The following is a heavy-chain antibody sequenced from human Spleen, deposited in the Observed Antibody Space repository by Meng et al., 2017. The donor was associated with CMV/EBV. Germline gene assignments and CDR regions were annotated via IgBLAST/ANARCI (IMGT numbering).Heavy chain of an antibody. CDR2: IYTSGST. J-gene: IGHJ5*02. D-gene: IGHD3-3*01. CDR1: GGSISSGSYY. Sequence: QGQLPEAGPGLVKPSQTLSLTCPVSGGSISSGSYYWSWIRQPAGKGLEWIGRIYTSGSTNYNPSLKSRVTISVDTSKNQFSLKLSSVTAADTAVYYCARDLSPYYDFWTVDPWGQGTLVTVSS. CDR3: ARDLSPYYDFWTVDP. V-gene: IGHV4-61*02.